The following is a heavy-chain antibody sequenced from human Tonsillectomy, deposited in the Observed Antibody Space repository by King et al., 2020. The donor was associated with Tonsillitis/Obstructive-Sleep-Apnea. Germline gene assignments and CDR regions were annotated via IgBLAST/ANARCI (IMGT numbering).Heavy chain of an antibody. CDR1: GFTFSSYG. CDR3: ARDPVDIVATIHDAFDI. D-gene: IGHD5-12*01. J-gene: IGHJ3*02. CDR2: IWYDGSNK. V-gene: IGHV3-33*01. Sequence: VQLVESGGGVVQPGRSLRLSCAASGFTFSSYGMHWVRQAPGKGLEWVAVIWYDGSNKYYADSVKGRFTISRDNSKNTLYLQMNSLRAEDTAVYYCARDPVDIVATIHDAFDIWGQGTMVTVSS.